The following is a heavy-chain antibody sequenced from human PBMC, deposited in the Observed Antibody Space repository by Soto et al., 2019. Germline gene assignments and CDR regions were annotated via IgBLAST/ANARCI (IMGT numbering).Heavy chain of an antibody. CDR3: AKDYGDYVLSYYYYGMDV. J-gene: IGHJ6*02. CDR1: GYTFTSYD. V-gene: IGHV1-8*01. CDR2: MNPNSGNT. Sequence: QVQLVQSGAEVKKPGASVKVSCKASGYTFTSYDINWVRQATGQGLEWMGWMNPNSGNTGYAQKFQGRVTMTRNTSISTAYMELSSLRSEDTAVYYCAKDYGDYVLSYYYYGMDVWGQGTTVTVSS. D-gene: IGHD4-17*01.